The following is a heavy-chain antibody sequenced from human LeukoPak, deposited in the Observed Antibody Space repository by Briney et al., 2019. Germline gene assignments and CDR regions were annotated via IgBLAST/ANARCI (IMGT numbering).Heavy chain of an antibody. D-gene: IGHD5-18*01. J-gene: IGHJ4*02. CDR2: FDPEDGET. Sequence: ASVKVSCKVSGYTLTELSMHWVRQAPGKGLEWMGGFDPEDGETIYAQKFQGRVTMTEDTSTDTAYMELSSLRSEDTAVYYCARVKDRGYSYGYWGQGTLVTVFS. V-gene: IGHV1-24*01. CDR1: GYTLTELS. CDR3: ARVKDRGYSYGY.